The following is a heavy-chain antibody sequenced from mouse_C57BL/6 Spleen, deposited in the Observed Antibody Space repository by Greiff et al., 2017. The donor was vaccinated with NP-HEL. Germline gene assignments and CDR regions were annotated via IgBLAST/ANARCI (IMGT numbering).Heavy chain of an antibody. CDR2: ISSGGSYT. D-gene: IGHD2-1*01. CDR3: ARQGGNYASFAY. J-gene: IGHJ3*01. CDR1: GFTFSSYG. Sequence: VQLVESGGDLVKPGGSLKLSCAASGFTFSSYGMSWVRQTPDKRLEWVATISSGGSYTYYPDSVKGRFTISRDNAKNTLYLQMSSLKSEDTAMYYCARQGGNYASFAYWGQGTLVTVSA. V-gene: IGHV5-6*01.